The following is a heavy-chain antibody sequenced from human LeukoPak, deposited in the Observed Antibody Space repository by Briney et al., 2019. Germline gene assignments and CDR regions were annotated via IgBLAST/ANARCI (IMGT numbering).Heavy chain of an antibody. CDR1: GGSISSSSYY. CDR2: IYNSGST. D-gene: IGHD3-22*01. Sequence: SDTLSLTCTVSGGSISSSSYYWGWIRQPPGTGLEWIGSIYNSGSTYYNPSLKSRVTISVDTSKNQFSLKLSSVTAADTAVYFCARREYYDSSGYRWGQGTLVTVSS. CDR3: ARREYYDSSGYR. V-gene: IGHV4-39*01. J-gene: IGHJ4*02.